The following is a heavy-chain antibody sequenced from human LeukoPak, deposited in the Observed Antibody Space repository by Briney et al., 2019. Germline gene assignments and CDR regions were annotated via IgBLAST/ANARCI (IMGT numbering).Heavy chain of an antibody. V-gene: IGHV3-20*04. CDR3: ARGVGATTANDAFDI. Sequence: GGSLRLSCAASGFTFDDYGMSWVRQAPGKGLEWVSGINWNGGSTGYADSVKGQFTISRDNAKNSLYLQMNSLRAEDTALYYCARGVGATTANDAFDIWGQGTMVTVSS. CDR2: INWNGGST. CDR1: GFTFDDYG. D-gene: IGHD1-26*01. J-gene: IGHJ3*02.